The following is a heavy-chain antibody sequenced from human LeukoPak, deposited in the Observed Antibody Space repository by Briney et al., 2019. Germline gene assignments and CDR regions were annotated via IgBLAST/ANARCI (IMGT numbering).Heavy chain of an antibody. Sequence: PGGSLSLPCAAPGFTFSSYAMHWVRQAPGKGLEWVAVISNDGSNIFYADSVKGRCTISRDNSKNTLHLQLNSLSVEGRSVYYCARAPVYCSSTSCYGRWYGMDGWGQGTTVTVSS. J-gene: IGHJ6*02. CDR1: GFTFSSYA. V-gene: IGHV3-30-3*01. CDR2: ISNDGSNI. D-gene: IGHD2-2*01. CDR3: ARAPVYCSSTSCYGRWYGMDG.